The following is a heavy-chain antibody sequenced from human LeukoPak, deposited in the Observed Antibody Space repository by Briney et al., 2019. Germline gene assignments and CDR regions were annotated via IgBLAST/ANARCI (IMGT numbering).Heavy chain of an antibody. Sequence: SETLSLTCTVSGGSISSYYWLWIRQPPGKGLEWIGYIYYSGSTNYNPSLKSRVTISVDTSKNQFSLKLSSVTAADTAVYYCARYFSSGWYFFDYWGQGTLVTVSS. CDR3: ARYFSSGWYFFDY. CDR2: IYYSGST. V-gene: IGHV4-59*01. D-gene: IGHD6-19*01. CDR1: GGSISSYY. J-gene: IGHJ4*02.